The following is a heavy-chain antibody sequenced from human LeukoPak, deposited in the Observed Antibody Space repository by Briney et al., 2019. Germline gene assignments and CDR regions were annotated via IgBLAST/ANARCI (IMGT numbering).Heavy chain of an antibody. Sequence: PSETLSLTCTVSGGSISSYYLSWIRQPAGKGLEWIGRIYTSGSTNYNPSLKSRVTMSVDTSKNQFSLKLSSVTAADTAVYYCARGRLGYCSSTSCQIDLDFDYWGQGTLVTVSS. D-gene: IGHD2-2*01. CDR3: ARGRLGYCSSTSCQIDLDFDY. V-gene: IGHV4-4*07. CDR2: IYTSGST. J-gene: IGHJ4*02. CDR1: GGSISSYY.